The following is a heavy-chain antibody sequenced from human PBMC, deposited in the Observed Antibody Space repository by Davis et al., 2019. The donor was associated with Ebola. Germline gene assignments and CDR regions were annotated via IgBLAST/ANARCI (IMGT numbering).Heavy chain of an antibody. D-gene: IGHD2-15*01. CDR2: ISYDGSNK. CDR3: AKSLRIGYCSGGSCYSGGLDY. Sequence: GESLKISCAASGFTFSSYGMHWVRQAPGKGLEWVAFISYDGSNKYYADSVKGRFAISRDSSKTTLYLQTNSLRAEDTAVYYCAKSLRIGYCSGGSCYSGGLDYWGQGTLVTVSS. J-gene: IGHJ4*02. CDR1: GFTFSSYG. V-gene: IGHV3-30*18.